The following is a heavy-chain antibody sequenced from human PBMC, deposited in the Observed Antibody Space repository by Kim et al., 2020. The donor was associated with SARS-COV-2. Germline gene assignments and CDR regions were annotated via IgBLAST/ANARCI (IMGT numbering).Heavy chain of an antibody. CDR2: IYYSGST. J-gene: IGHJ5*02. Sequence: SETLSLTCGVSGGSLSSVNYYWTWIRQHPGKGLEWIGYIYYSGSTYYNPSLRSRVTVSMDTSKNQFSLRLTSVTAADTAIYYCARARWVERQTFWFDPWGQGTLVTVPS. CDR3: ARARWVERQTFWFDP. CDR1: GGSLSSVNYY. D-gene: IGHD1-26*01. V-gene: IGHV4-31*11.